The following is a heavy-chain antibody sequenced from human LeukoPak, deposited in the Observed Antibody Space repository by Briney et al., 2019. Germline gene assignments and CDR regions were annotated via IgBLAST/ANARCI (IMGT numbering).Heavy chain of an antibody. J-gene: IGHJ5*02. CDR2: IYYSGST. D-gene: IGHD6-13*01. V-gene: IGHV4-59*08. Sequence: SETLSLTCTVSGGSISSYYRSWIRQPPGKGLEWIGYIYYSGSTNYNPSLKSRVTISVDTSKNQFSLKLSSVTAADTAVYYCASTGYSSSWYSSSQYNWFDPWGQGTLVTVSS. CDR1: GGSISSYY. CDR3: ASTGYSSSWYSSSQYNWFDP.